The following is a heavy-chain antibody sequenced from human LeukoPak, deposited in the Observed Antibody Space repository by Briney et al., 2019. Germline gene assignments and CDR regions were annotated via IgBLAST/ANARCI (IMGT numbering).Heavy chain of an antibody. CDR2: IYDSGTT. J-gene: IGHJ4*02. CDR3: AGRRSSGWYAY. V-gene: IGHV3-53*01. D-gene: IGHD6-19*01. Sequence: GGSLRLSCATSGFTVSSNYMSWVRQAPGKGLEWVSVIYDSGTTYYADSVKGRFLIFRDTSKNTVDLQMNSLRVEDTAVYYCAGRRSSGWYAYWGQGTLVTVSS. CDR1: GFTVSSNY.